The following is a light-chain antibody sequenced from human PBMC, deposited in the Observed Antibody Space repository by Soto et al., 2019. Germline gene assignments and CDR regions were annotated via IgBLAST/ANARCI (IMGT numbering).Light chain of an antibody. J-gene: IGLJ1*01. CDR1: SSDIGAYSY. CDR3: NSYTTLSNRV. Sequence: QSVLTQPASVSGSPGQSITISCTGTSSDIGAYSYVSWYQQHPGKAPKLLIYEVTNRPPGVSDRFSGSKSGNTASLTISGLQAEDEANYYCNSYTTLSNRVFGTGTKVTVL. V-gene: IGLV2-14*01. CDR2: EVT.